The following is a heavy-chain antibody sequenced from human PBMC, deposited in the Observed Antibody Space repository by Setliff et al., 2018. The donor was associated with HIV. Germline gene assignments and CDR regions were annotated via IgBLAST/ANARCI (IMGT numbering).Heavy chain of an antibody. J-gene: IGHJ4*02. Sequence: ASVKVSCKVSGYTLTELSMHWVRQAPGKGLEWRGGFDPEDGETIYAQKFQGRVTMTEDTSTDTAYMELSSLRSEDTAVYYCATSTIWTSSSWSHYLDYWGQGTLVTVSS. CDR1: GYTLTELS. V-gene: IGHV1-24*01. CDR3: ATSTIWTSSSWSHYLDY. CDR2: FDPEDGET. D-gene: IGHD6-13*01.